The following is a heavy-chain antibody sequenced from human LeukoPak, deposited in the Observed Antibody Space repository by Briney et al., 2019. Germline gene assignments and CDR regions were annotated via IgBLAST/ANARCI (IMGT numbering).Heavy chain of an antibody. V-gene: IGHV3-21*01. CDR2: ISSSSSYI. J-gene: IGHJ4*02. D-gene: IGHD6-13*01. CDR3: ARDYSSPGNFDY. Sequence: GGSLRLSCAASGFIFSSYSMNWVRQAPGKGLEWVSSISSSSSYIYYADSVKGRFTISRDNAKNSLYLQMNSLRAEDTAVYYCARDYSSPGNFDYWGQGTLVTVSS. CDR1: GFIFSSYS.